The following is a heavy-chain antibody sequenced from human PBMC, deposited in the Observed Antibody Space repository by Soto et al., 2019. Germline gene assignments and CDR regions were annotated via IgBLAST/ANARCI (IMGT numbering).Heavy chain of an antibody. J-gene: IGHJ4*02. CDR1: GFTFTDYY. CDR3: VRGEALLGY. Sequence: GGSLRLSCAASGFTFTDYYMSWIRQAPGKGLQWSSHMSSSGSSIKYADSVKGRFTISRDNTKNSVYLQMNSLRADDTAVYYCVRGEALLGYWGQGTLVTVSS. CDR2: MSSSGSSI. D-gene: IGHD1-26*01. V-gene: IGHV3-11*01.